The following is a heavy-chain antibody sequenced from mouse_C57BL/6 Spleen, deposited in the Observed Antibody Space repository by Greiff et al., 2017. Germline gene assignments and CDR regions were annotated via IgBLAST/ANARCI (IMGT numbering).Heavy chain of an antibody. CDR1: GYTFTSYW. CDR2: IYPSDSET. Sequence: QVQLQQPGAELVRPGSSVKLSCKASGYTFTSYWMDWVKQRPGQGLEWIGNIYPSDSETHYNQKFKDKATLTVDKSSSTAYMQLSSLTSEDSAVYYCARGGKYYGSFHWYFDVWGTGTTVTVSS. CDR3: ARGGKYYGSFHWYFDV. D-gene: IGHD1-1*01. J-gene: IGHJ1*03. V-gene: IGHV1-61*01.